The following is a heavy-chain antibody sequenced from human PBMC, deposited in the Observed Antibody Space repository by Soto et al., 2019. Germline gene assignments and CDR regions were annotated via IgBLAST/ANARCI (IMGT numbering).Heavy chain of an antibody. J-gene: IGHJ4*02. CDR2: ISGSGGST. D-gene: IGHD5-18*01. V-gene: IGHV3-23*01. CDR3: AKGGYSYGHFDY. CDR1: GFTFNSYA. Sequence: GGSLRLSCAASGFTFNSYAMSWFRQAPGKGLEWVSAISGSGGSTYYADSVKGRFTISRDNSKNTLYLQMNSLRAEDTAVYYCAKGGYSYGHFDYWGQGTLVTVSS.